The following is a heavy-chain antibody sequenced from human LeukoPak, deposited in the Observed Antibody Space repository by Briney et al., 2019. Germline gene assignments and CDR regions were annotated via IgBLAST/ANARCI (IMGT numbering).Heavy chain of an antibody. CDR2: ISGSGDGT. Sequence: GGSLRLSCAASGFTFSSYAMSWVRQAPGKGLEWVSTISGSGDGTYYADPVKGRFTISRDNSKNTLSLQMSSLRAEDTAVYYCAKSIINRSYFDSWGQGTLVTVSS. D-gene: IGHD1-14*01. J-gene: IGHJ4*02. CDR3: AKSIINRSYFDS. V-gene: IGHV3-23*01. CDR1: GFTFSSYA.